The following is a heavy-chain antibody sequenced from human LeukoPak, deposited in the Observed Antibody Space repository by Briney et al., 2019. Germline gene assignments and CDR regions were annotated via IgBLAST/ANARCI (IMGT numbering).Heavy chain of an antibody. CDR2: IYSGGST. Sequence: PGGSLRLSCAASGFSFSSYGMHWVRQAPGKGLEWVSVIYSGGSTNYADSVKGRFTISRDNSKNTLYLQMNSLRAEDTAVYYCARDSSGWYCFDDWGQGTQVTVSS. D-gene: IGHD6-19*01. J-gene: IGHJ4*02. CDR1: GFSFSSYG. CDR3: ARDSSGWYCFDD. V-gene: IGHV3-66*01.